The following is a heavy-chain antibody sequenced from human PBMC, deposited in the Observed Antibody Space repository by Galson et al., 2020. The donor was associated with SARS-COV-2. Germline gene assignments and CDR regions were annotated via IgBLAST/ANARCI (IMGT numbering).Heavy chain of an antibody. D-gene: IGHD3-3*01. CDR1: GDAISSFNYG. Sequence: SQTLSLTCNVSGDAISSFNYGWAWIRQPPGKALEWIGTLFSSGSAYYNPSLNSRVTISVDSSENQFSLELSSVTAADTAVYYCARDQGVGLDYDFWSTSEAHHNYFDPWGQGTLITVSS. CDR3: ARDQGVGLDYDFWSTSEAHHNYFDP. V-gene: IGHV4-39*07. J-gene: IGHJ5*02. CDR2: LFSSGSA.